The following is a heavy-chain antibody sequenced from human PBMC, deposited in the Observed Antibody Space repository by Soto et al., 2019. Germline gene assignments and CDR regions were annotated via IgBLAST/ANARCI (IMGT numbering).Heavy chain of an antibody. Sequence: QVQLVQSGAEVKEPGASVKVSCKASGYTFTSYGISWVRQAPGQGLEWMGWISAYNGNTNYAQKLQGRVTMTTDTSTSTAYMELRSLRSDDTAVYYCARVHIVVVPAAMGYYYYYMDVWGKGTTVTVSS. D-gene: IGHD2-2*01. J-gene: IGHJ6*03. V-gene: IGHV1-18*01. CDR3: ARVHIVVVPAAMGYYYYYMDV. CDR1: GYTFTSYG. CDR2: ISAYNGNT.